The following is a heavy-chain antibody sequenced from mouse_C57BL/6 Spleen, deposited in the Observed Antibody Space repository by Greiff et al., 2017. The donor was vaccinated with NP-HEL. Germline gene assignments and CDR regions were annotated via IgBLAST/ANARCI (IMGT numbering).Heavy chain of an antibody. J-gene: IGHJ4*01. Sequence: EVQLQQSGPELVKPGASVKISCKASGYTFTDYYMNWVKQSHGKSLEWIGDINPNNGGTSYNQKFKGKATLTVDKSSSTAYMELRSLTSEDSAVYYCARRDYDPYYYAMDYWGQGTSVTVSS. CDR2: INPNNGGT. V-gene: IGHV1-26*01. CDR3: ARRDYDPYYYAMDY. CDR1: GYTFTDYY. D-gene: IGHD2-4*01.